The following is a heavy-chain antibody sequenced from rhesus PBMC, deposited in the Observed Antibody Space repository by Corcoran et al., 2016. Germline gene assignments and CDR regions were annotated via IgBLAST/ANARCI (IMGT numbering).Heavy chain of an antibody. CDR1: GGSMRSTW. J-gene: IGHJ6*01. Sequence: QVQLQESGPGLVEPSETLSLTCSVSGGSMRSTWWSWTRQLHGQRVEWIGDIHGNTGGAKYSPSLKSRVTISRDASKSQYFLRLTSLTAADTAVYYCARWHFRGGSFGLDSWGQGVVVTVSS. V-gene: IGHV4-80*01. D-gene: IGHD6-37*01. CDR3: ARWHFRGGSFGLDS. CDR2: IHGNTGGA.